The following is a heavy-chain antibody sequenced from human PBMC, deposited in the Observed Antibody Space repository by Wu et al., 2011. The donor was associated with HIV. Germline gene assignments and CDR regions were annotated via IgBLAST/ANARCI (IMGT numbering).Heavy chain of an antibody. V-gene: IGHV1-69*06. CDR1: GGTFSSYA. J-gene: IGHJ6*03. D-gene: IGHD2-2*01. CDR3: ARSGVSAEYYFYYMNV. Sequence: QVQLVQSGAEVKKPGSSVKVSCKASGGTFSSYAISWVRQAPGQGLEWMGGIIPIFGTANYAQKFQGRVTITADKSTSTAYMELRSLRSEDTAMYYXARSGVSAEYYFYYMNVWGKGTTVTVSS. CDR2: IIPIFGTA.